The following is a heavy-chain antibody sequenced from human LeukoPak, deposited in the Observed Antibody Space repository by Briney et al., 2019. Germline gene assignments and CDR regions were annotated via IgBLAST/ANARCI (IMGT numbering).Heavy chain of an antibody. Sequence: GESLKISCAASGFTFSSKWMSWVRQAPGKGLEWVANIEQQDGSEKYYVDSVKGRFTISRDNAKNSLYQQMNSLRAEDTAVYYCAKYDFWSGYSFDFWGQGTLVTVSS. V-gene: IGHV3-7*01. CDR1: GFTFSSKW. CDR3: AKYDFWSGYSFDF. D-gene: IGHD3-3*01. CDR2: IEQQDGSEK. J-gene: IGHJ4*02.